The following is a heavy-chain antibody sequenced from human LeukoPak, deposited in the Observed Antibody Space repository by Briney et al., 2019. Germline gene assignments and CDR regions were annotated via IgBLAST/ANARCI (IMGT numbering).Heavy chain of an antibody. CDR1: GGSISSSSYY. J-gene: IGHJ4*02. V-gene: IGHV4-39*02. CDR3: ARDSEFFDGSNYTYYFDY. D-gene: IGHD5-24*01. CDR2: IYYSGST. Sequence: PSETLSLTCTVSGGSISSSSYYWGWIRQPPGKGLEWIASIYYSGSTYYNPSLKSRVTISVDTSKNQFSLKLSSVTAADTAVYYCARDSEFFDGSNYTYYFDYWGQGIQVTVSS.